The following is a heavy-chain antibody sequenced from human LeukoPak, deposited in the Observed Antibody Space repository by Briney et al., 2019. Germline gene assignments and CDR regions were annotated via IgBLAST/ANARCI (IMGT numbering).Heavy chain of an antibody. J-gene: IGHJ3*02. Sequence: KASETLSLTCAVYGGSFSGYYWSWIRQPPGKGLEWIGEINHGGSTNYNPSLKSRVTISVDASKNQFSLKLSSVTAADTAVYYCARAGCSGGSCYGSRGAFDIWGQGTMVTVSS. V-gene: IGHV4-34*01. CDR3: ARAGCSGGSCYGSRGAFDI. CDR2: INHGGST. D-gene: IGHD2-15*01. CDR1: GGSFSGYY.